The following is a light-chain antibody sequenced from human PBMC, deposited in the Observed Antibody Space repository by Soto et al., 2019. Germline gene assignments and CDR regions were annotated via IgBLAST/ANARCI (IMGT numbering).Light chain of an antibody. Sequence: QSVLTQPPSVSGAPGQRVTISCTGRSSNIGAGYDVHWYQQLPGTAPKLLIYGNSNRPSGVPDRFSGSKSGTSASLAITGLQAEDEADYYYQSYDSSLSGHVVFGGGTKLTVL. CDR3: QSYDSSLSGHVV. CDR2: GNS. V-gene: IGLV1-40*01. J-gene: IGLJ2*01. CDR1: SSNIGAGYD.